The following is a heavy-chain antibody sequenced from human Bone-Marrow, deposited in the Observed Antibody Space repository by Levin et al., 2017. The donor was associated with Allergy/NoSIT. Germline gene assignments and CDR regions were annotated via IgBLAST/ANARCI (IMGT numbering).Heavy chain of an antibody. CDR3: ARKEDGKFDP. CDR1: GFTFSTSW. V-gene: IGHV3-74*01. J-gene: IGHJ5*02. Sequence: PAGGSLRLSCTASGFTFSTSWMHWIRQAPGKGLVWVSRINGEGTYTRYADFVKGRFIISRDNAKNTLHLQLDSLSVEDTALYYCARKEDGKFDPWGQGTLVTVSS. D-gene: IGHD4-23*01. CDR2: INGEGTYT.